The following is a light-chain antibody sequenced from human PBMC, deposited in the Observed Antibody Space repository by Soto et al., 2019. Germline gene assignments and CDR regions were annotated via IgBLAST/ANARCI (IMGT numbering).Light chain of an antibody. CDR2: GAS. CDR1: QSVSSNY. CDR3: QQYGSSPPT. J-gene: IGKJ1*01. V-gene: IGKV3-20*01. Sequence: EIVLTQSPGTLSLSPGERATLSCRASQSVSSNYLAWYQRKPGQAHRLLIYGASNRATGIPNRFSGSGSGTDFTLTITRLQTEDFVVYYCQQYGSSPPTFGQGTKVEI.